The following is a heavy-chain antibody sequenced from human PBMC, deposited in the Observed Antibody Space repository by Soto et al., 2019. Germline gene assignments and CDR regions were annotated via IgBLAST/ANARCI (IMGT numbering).Heavy chain of an antibody. CDR2: ISGYNGNT. D-gene: IGHD2-21*01. J-gene: IGHJ6*02. CDR3: ARDVFCGGAPACPGMDV. V-gene: IGHV1-18*04. CDR1: GYTFSGYS. Sequence: QVVLEQSGGEVRKPGASVKVSCKASGYTFSGYSITWVRQAPGQGLEWMGRISGYNGNTNYARTLRGRLTLTTDTSTSTAYMALRSLTSDDTAVYYCARDVFCGGAPACPGMDVWGQGTTVTVSS.